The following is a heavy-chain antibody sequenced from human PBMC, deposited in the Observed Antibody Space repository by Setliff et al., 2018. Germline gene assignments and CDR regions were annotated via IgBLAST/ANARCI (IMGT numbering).Heavy chain of an antibody. CDR1: RYTFNDYY. V-gene: IGHV1-2*06. CDR2: INPSSGGT. J-gene: IGHJ6*03. Sequence: WASVKVSCKAFRYTFNDYYIHWVRQTPGQGLEWMGRINPSSGGTDDAQNFLGRVTMTRDTAISTAYMELSRLRSDDTAVYYCARGRGSYYYYMDVWGKGTTVTVS. D-gene: IGHD1-26*01. CDR3: ARGRGSYYYYMDV.